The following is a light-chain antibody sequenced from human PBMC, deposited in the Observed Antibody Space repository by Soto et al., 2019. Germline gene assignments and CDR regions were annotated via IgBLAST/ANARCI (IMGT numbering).Light chain of an antibody. Sequence: TQSPSTLSATAGDRVTITCRASQSVSSYLAWYQQKPGQAPRLLIYDASNRATGIPARFSGSGSGTDFTLTISRLEPEDFAVYYCQQYGSSGTFGQGTKGDIK. CDR2: DAS. V-gene: IGKV3-20*01. CDR3: QQYGSSGT. CDR1: QSVSSY. J-gene: IGKJ1*01.